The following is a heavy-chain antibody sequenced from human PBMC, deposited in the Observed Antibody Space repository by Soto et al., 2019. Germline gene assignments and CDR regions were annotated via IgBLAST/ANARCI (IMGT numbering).Heavy chain of an antibody. J-gene: IGHJ5*02. CDR2: IIPIFGTA. D-gene: IGHD2-21*02. V-gene: IGHV1-69*13. Sequence: ASVKVSCKASGGTFSSYAISWVRQAPGQGLEWMGGIIPIFGTANYAQKFQGRVTITADESTSTAYMELSSLRSEDTAVYYCARSLAYCGGDCYSPKPGPFDPWGQGTLVTVSS. CDR3: ARSLAYCGGDCYSPKPGPFDP. CDR1: GGTFSSYA.